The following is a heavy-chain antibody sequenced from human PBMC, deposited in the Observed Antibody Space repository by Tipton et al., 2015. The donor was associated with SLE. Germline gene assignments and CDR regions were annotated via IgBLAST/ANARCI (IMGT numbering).Heavy chain of an antibody. V-gene: IGHV1-69*13. CDR2: IIPIFGTA. Sequence: QSGAEVKKPGASVKVSRKASGYTFTSYAISWVRQAPGQGLEWMGGIIPIFGTANYAQKFQGRVTITADESTSTAYMELSSLRSEDTAVYYCASDPGYCSSTSCYTSYEYYYGMDVWGQGTTVTVSS. CDR3: ASDPGYCSSTSCYTSYEYYYGMDV. D-gene: IGHD2-2*02. J-gene: IGHJ6*02. CDR1: GYTFTSYA.